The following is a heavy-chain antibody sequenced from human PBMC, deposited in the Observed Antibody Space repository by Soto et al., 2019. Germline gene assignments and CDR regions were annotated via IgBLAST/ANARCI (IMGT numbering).Heavy chain of an antibody. CDR3: ARPSYSSSWLPNLDY. D-gene: IGHD6-13*01. Sequence: VQLVQSGAEVRMPGSSVKVSCKASGGTFNNYAIHWVRQAPGQGLEWMGGIVPSFGPAKYAQKFRGRVRITAADSTTTAYMDLSSLPSQDTAIYYCARPSYSSSWLPNLDYWAQGTPGTVSS. J-gene: IGHJ4*02. CDR2: IVPSFGPA. V-gene: IGHV1-69*01. CDR1: GGTFNNYA.